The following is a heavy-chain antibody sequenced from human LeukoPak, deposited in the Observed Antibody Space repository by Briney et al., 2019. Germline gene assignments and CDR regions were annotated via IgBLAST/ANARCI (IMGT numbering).Heavy chain of an antibody. V-gene: IGHV3-7*01. D-gene: IGHD3-3*01. CDR3: ATDRGWRTSGYYLYYFEY. Sequence: GGSLRLSCAGSGFTFNNYAMSWVRQAPGKGLEWVASIKHDGSEKYYVDSVRGRFTISRDNTKNSLYLQMSSLRAEDTAVYYCATDRGWRTSGYYLYYFEYWGQGTLVTFSS. CDR2: IKHDGSEK. CDR1: GFTFNNYA. J-gene: IGHJ4*02.